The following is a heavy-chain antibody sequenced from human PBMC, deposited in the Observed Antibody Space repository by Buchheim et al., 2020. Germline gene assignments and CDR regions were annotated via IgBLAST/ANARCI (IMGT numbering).Heavy chain of an antibody. CDR1: GYTFTNYT. J-gene: IGHJ5*02. V-gene: IGHV1-3*01. D-gene: IGHD3-10*01. CDR2: INAGNGDT. CDR3: ARAFRESYSVFDP. Sequence: QVQLVQSGAEVKKPGASVKVSCKASGYTFTNYTMHWVRQAPGQGLEWMGWINAGNGDTKCSQKFQGRVTITRDTSASTAYMDLSSLRSEDAAVYYCARAFRESYSVFDPWGQGTL.